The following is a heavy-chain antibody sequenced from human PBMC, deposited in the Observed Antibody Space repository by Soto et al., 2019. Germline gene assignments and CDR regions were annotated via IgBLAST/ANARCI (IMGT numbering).Heavy chain of an antibody. CDR1: GDSVSSNTAA. V-gene: IGHV6-1*01. CDR3: ARGVAGTGFDL. CDR2: TYYRSNWRH. Sequence: SQTLSLPCAISGDSVSSNTAAWNWIRSSPSRGLEWLGRTYYRSNWRHDYAVSVKSRITVNPDTSKNHFSLQLNSVTPDDTAVYYCARGVAGTGFDLWGQGTLVTVPQ. D-gene: IGHD6-19*01. J-gene: IGHJ4*02.